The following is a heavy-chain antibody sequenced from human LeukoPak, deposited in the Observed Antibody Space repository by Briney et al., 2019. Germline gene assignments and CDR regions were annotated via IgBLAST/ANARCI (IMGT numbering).Heavy chain of an antibody. V-gene: IGHV4-59*01. J-gene: IGHJ4*02. Sequence: PSETLSLTCAVSGGSISSYYWSWIRQPPGQGLEWIGYMYYSGSTNYNPSLKSRVTISVDTSKNQFSLKLSSVTAADTAVYYCARRYCSGGSCYSAFDYWGQGTLVTVSS. D-gene: IGHD2-15*01. CDR3: ARRYCSGGSCYSAFDY. CDR1: GGSISSYY. CDR2: MYYSGST.